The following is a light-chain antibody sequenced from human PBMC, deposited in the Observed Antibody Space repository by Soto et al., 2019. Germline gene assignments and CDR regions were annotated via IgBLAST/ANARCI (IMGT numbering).Light chain of an antibody. Sequence: DIQMTQSPSSVSASVGDRVTITCRASQSISYYLNWYQQKQGRAPRLLIYSTSTLQSGVPSKFSGSESGTDFTLTISSLQPEDFATYYCQQSYSTPWTFGQGTKVDIK. CDR3: QQSYSTPWT. CDR1: QSISYY. CDR2: STS. V-gene: IGKV1-39*01. J-gene: IGKJ1*01.